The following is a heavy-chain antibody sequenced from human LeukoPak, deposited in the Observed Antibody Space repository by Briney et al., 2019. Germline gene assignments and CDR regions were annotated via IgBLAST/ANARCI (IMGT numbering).Heavy chain of an antibody. Sequence: SETLSLTCTVSGCSISSYYWSWIRQPAGKGLEWFGRIYSTGSTNYNPSLKSRVTMSVDTSKNQFSLRLRSVTAADTAVYYCARQIASAGTAGFDFWGQGALVTVSS. J-gene: IGHJ4*02. V-gene: IGHV4-4*07. D-gene: IGHD6-13*01. CDR1: GCSISSYY. CDR3: ARQIASAGTAGFDF. CDR2: IYSTGST.